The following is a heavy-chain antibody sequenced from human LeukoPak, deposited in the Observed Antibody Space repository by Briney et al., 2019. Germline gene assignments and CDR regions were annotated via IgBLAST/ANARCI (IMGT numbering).Heavy chain of an antibody. CDR3: ARDGVVVTYYFEY. CDR2: ISVGSNYI. CDR1: GFMFRSYS. D-gene: IGHD4-23*01. V-gene: IGHV3-21*06. Sequence: PGGSLRLSCAASGFMFRSYSMNWVRQAPGKGLEWVSSISVGSNYIYYADSVKGRFTISRDNAKNLVYLQMNSLRAEDTAVYYCARDGVVVTYYFEYWGQGTMVTVSA. J-gene: IGHJ4*02.